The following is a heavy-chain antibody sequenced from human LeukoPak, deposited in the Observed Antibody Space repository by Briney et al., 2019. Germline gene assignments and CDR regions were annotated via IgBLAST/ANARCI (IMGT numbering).Heavy chain of an antibody. CDR3: ARGRRGVVIRVLYYFDY. J-gene: IGHJ4*02. Sequence: SETLSLTCAVSGGSISSANWWSWVRQPPGKGLEWIGEIYHSGSTNYNPSLKSRVTISVDTSKNQFSLKLSSVTAADTAVYYCARGRRGVVIRVLYYFDYWGQGTLVTVSS. CDR1: GGSISSANW. CDR2: IYHSGST. D-gene: IGHD3-3*01. V-gene: IGHV4-4*02.